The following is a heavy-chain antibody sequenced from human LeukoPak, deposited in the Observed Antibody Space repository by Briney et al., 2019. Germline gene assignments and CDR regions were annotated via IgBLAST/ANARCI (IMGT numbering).Heavy chain of an antibody. D-gene: IGHD2-15*01. J-gene: IGHJ3*02. CDR2: IYYSGST. CDR1: GGSIRSGNYY. V-gene: IGHV4-39*01. Sequence: PSETLSLTCTVSGGSIRSGNYYWACIRQPPGKGLEWIGSIYYSGSTYYNPSLKSRVTISVDTSKNQFSLKLSSVTAADTAVYYCARFIVVVVASKPTGAFDIWGQGTMVTVSS. CDR3: ARFIVVVVASKPTGAFDI.